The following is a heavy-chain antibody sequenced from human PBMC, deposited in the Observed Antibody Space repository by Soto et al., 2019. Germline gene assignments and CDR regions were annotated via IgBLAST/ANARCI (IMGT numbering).Heavy chain of an antibody. CDR2: ISSSGSYI. Sequence: GGSLRLSCAAAGFTFSSYSMNWFRKDPGKGLEWVSSISSSGSYIYYADSVKGRFTISRDNSKNTLYLQMNSLRAEDTAVYYCAKDFTTAQVPNLYYYYGMDVWGQGTTVTVSS. J-gene: IGHJ6*02. D-gene: IGHD2-2*01. CDR1: GFTFSSYS. CDR3: AKDFTTAQVPNLYYYYGMDV. V-gene: IGHV3-21*01.